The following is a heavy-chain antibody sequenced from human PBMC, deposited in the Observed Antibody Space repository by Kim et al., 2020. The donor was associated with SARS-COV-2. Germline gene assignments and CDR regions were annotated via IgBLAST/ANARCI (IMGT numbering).Heavy chain of an antibody. V-gene: IGHV5-51*01. Sequence: GESLKISCKGSGYSFTSYWIGWVRQMPGKGLEWMGIIYPGDSDTRYSPSFQGQVTISADKSISTAYLQWSSLKASDTAMYYCARHTDGYNYYYYYGMDVWGQGTTVTVSS. CDR3: ARHTDGYNYYYYYGMDV. D-gene: IGHD5-12*01. CDR2: IYPGDSDT. J-gene: IGHJ6*02. CDR1: GYSFTSYW.